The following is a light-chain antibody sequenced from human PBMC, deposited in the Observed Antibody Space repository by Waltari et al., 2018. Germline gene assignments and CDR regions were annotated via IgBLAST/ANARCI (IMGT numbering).Light chain of an antibody. CDR2: DDT. CDR1: NIGSKS. CDR3: QVWDSSSVHVV. J-gene: IGLJ2*01. V-gene: IGLV3-21*04. Sequence: SYVLTQPPSVSVAPGKTARITCGGNNIGSKSVHWYQQKPGQAPVLVIFDDTDRPSGSPAQFSGSNSGATATLTISRVEAGDEADYYCQVWDSSSVHVVFGGGTKLTVL.